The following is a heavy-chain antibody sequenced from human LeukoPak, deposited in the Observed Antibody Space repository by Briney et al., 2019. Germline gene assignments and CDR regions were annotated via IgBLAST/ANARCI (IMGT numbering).Heavy chain of an antibody. V-gene: IGHV3-74*01. CDR3: ARDRGPPDY. Sequence: GGSLRLSCAASGFTFSNYWMHWVRQAPGKGLVWVSRLNADGNSITYADSVRGRFTISRDNAKNSLYLQMNSLRAEDTAVYYCARDRGPPDYWGQGTLVTVSS. CDR2: LNADGNSI. D-gene: IGHD3-10*01. J-gene: IGHJ4*02. CDR1: GFTFSNYW.